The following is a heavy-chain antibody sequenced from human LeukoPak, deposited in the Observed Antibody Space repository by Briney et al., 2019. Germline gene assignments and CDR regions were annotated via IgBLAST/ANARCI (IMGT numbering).Heavy chain of an antibody. CDR1: GFTFSSYA. V-gene: IGHV4-34*01. J-gene: IGHJ4*02. CDR3: ARTSQWELLPYFDY. CDR2: INHSGST. Sequence: PGGSLRLSCAASGFTFSSYAMSWIRQPPGKGLEWIGEINHSGSTNYNPPLKSRVTISVDTSKNQFSLKLSSVTAADTAVYYCARTSQWELLPYFDYWGQGTLVTVSS. D-gene: IGHD1-26*01.